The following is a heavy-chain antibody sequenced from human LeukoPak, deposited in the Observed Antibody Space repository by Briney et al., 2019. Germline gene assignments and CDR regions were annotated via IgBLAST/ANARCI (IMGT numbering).Heavy chain of an antibody. D-gene: IGHD6-13*01. CDR2: ISGSGGST. Sequence: GGSLRLSCAASGFMFSSYAMSWVRQAPGQGLEWVSAISGSGGSTYYADSVKGRFTISRDNSKNTLYVQMNSLRAEDTAVYYCAKVLGSWYGYYYYYMDVWGKGTTVTVSS. CDR1: GFMFSSYA. V-gene: IGHV3-23*01. J-gene: IGHJ6*03. CDR3: AKVLGSWYGYYYYYMDV.